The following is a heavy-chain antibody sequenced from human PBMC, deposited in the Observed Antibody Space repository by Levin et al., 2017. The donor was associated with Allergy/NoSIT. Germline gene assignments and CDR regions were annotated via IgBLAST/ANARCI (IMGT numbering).Heavy chain of an antibody. D-gene: IGHD3-9*01. J-gene: IGHJ3*02. V-gene: IGHV3-48*01. CDR1: GFIFSSYT. Sequence: GGSLRLSCAAPGFIFSSYTMNWVRQAPGKGLEWVSYISTSSSSIYYADSVKGRFTISRDNAKNSLYLQMNSLRAEDTAVHYCERDRVALTGDDVFDNWGQGTMVTVSS. CDR3: ERDRVALTGDDVFDN. CDR2: ISTSSSSI.